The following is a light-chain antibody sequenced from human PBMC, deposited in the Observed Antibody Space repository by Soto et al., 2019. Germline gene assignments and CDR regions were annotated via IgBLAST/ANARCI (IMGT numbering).Light chain of an antibody. J-gene: IGKJ5*01. CDR1: QSISYY. CDR3: QQSYDNPPVT. Sequence: DIQLTQSPSSLSASVGDRVNITCRASQSISYYLNWYQQEPGKAPNLLIYAASSLQSGVPSRLSGSGSGADFTLTISGLQPEDFAIYCCQQSYDNPPVTFGKG. V-gene: IGKV1-39*01. CDR2: AAS.